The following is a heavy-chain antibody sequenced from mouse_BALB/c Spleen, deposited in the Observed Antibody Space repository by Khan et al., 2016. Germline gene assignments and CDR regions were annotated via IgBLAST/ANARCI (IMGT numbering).Heavy chain of an antibody. D-gene: IGHD2-13*01. J-gene: IGHJ3*01. CDR1: GYSITSDYA. CDR2: ISYSGDT. Sequence: EVQLQESGPGLVKPSQSLSLTCTVTGYSITSDYAWNWIRQFPGNKLVWLGYISYSGDTHYNPSLTSRISITRDTSTNQFFLQLNSVTAEDTATYYCARDDYSWFAYWGQGTLVTVSA. CDR3: ARDDYSWFAY. V-gene: IGHV3-2*02.